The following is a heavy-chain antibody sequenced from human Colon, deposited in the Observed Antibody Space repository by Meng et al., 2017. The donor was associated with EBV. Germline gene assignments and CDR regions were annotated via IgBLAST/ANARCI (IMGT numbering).Heavy chain of an antibody. J-gene: IGHJ4*02. D-gene: IGHD3-10*01. CDR1: GDFISSGNFH. CDR3: ARRRGGSGRDC. CDR2: IYHSGST. V-gene: IGHV4-30-4*01. Sequence: QVHLQESGPGLVKPSTTLSLTWVVSGDFISSGNFHWSWIRQAPGKGLEWIGAIYHSGSTSYNPSLQSRVTMFVDTSKNQFSLMLTSVTATDTAVYYCARRRGGSGRDCWGQGTLVTVSS.